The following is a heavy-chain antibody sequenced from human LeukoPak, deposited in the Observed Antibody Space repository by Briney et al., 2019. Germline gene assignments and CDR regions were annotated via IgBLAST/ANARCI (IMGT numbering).Heavy chain of an antibody. CDR1: GLSLSTSQMR. CDR3: ARIAFDYGLDY. CDR2: IHWDDDK. V-gene: IGHV2-70*04. Sequence: SGPTLVNPTQTLTLTCTFSGLSLSTSQMRVSWIRQPPGKALEWLARIHWDDDKFYSTSLKIRLTISKDTSKNQVVLTMTNMDPVDTATYYCARIAFDYGLDYWGQGTLVTVSS. D-gene: IGHD3-16*01. J-gene: IGHJ4*02.